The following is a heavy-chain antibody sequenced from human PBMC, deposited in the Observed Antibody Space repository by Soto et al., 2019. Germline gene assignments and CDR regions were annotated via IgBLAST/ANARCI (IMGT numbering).Heavy chain of an antibody. CDR1: GCTFSSYA. Sequence: EVQLLESGGGLIQPGGSLRLSCAASGCTFSSYAMSWVRQAPGKGLEWVSGISASGGTANLADSVEGRCTISRDNSKSTLYLQINCLRAEDTAVYYCAKLTYPSDSTGYYYERVSGWIDSWGQGTLVTVSS. J-gene: IGHJ5*01. CDR3: AKLTYPSDSTGYYYERVSGWIDS. V-gene: IGHV3-23*01. CDR2: ISASGGTA. D-gene: IGHD3-22*01.